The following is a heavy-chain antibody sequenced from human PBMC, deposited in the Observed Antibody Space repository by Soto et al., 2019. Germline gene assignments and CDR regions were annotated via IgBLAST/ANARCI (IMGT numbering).Heavy chain of an antibody. CDR3: ARALYRSGTYYAFDN. D-gene: IGHD1-26*01. Sequence: QVDLVQCGAEVKTPGASVKVSCQTSGYTPTKYAIGWVRQARGQGLEWMGWISAYNGNTKYAQKLQGRLTMTTDTPTRTAYMELRSLRSDDTAVYYCARALYRSGTYYAFDNWGQGTLVTVSS. J-gene: IGHJ4*02. V-gene: IGHV1-18*01. CDR2: ISAYNGNT. CDR1: GYTPTKYA.